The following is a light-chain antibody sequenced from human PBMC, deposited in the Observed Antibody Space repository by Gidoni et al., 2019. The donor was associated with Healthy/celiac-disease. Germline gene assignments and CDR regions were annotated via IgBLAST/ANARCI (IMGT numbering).Light chain of an antibody. Sequence: QSALTQPRSVSGSPGQSVTISCTGTSSDVGGYNYVSWYQQPPGKAPKLMIYDVSKRPSGVPDRFSGSKSGNTASLTISGLQAEDEADYYCCSYAGSYTWVFGGGTKLXVX. J-gene: IGLJ3*02. CDR3: CSYAGSYTWV. CDR1: SSDVGGYNY. CDR2: DVS. V-gene: IGLV2-11*01.